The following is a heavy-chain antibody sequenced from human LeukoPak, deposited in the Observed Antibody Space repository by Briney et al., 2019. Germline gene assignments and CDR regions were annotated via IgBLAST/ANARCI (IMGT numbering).Heavy chain of an antibody. J-gene: IGHJ4*01. D-gene: IGHD3-10*01. CDR1: GFSFSGYS. CDR2: ISSGSRTI. V-gene: IGHV3-48*04. Sequence: GGSLRLSCVASGFSFSGYSMNWVRQAPGKGLDWVSYISSGSRTIFYGDSVKGRFTISRDNAKNSLYLQMNSLRAEDTAVYYCVRESIRGTRDFDYWGHGTLVTVSS. CDR3: VRESIRGTRDFDY.